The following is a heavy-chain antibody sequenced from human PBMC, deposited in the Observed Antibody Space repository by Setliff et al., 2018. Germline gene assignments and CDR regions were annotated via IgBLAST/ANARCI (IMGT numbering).Heavy chain of an antibody. V-gene: IGHV4-39*01. CDR1: GGSISSPSYF. CDR2: IYYSGSS. J-gene: IGHJ4*02. CDR3: ARHYGGGYKNFDY. D-gene: IGHD5-12*01. Sequence: PSETLSLTCTVSGGSISSPSYFWGWVRQPPGKEMEWIATIYYSGSSYYNPSLKSRLTISVDRSKNLFSLKLSSVTTADTAVYYCARHYGGGYKNFDYWGQGTLVTVSS.